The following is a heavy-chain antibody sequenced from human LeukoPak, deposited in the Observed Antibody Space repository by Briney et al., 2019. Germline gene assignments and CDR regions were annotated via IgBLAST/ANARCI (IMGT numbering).Heavy chain of an antibody. CDR3: ARERVTMVRGVIIISGMDV. V-gene: IGHV1-8*01. CDR1: GYTFTSYD. J-gene: IGHJ6*02. CDR2: MKPNSGNT. Sequence: ASVKVSCKASGYTFTSYDINWVRQATGQGLEWMGWMKPNSGNTGYAQKFQGRVTMTRNTSISTAYMELSSLRSEDTAVYYCARERVTMVRGVIIISGMDVWGQGTTVTVSS. D-gene: IGHD3-10*01.